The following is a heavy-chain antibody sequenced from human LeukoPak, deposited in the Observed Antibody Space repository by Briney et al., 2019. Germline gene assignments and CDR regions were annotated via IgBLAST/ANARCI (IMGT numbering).Heavy chain of an antibody. Sequence: ASVTVSCTSSAYTFTSYGISSVRQPPGPGLEWMGWISASNGNTNYAQKLQGRVTMTTDTSTSPAYMELRSLRSDDTAVYYCARDRPSSDGSGSYTYYYYYGMDVWGQGTTVTVSS. J-gene: IGHJ6*02. CDR2: ISASNGNT. CDR1: AYTFTSYG. V-gene: IGHV1-18*01. D-gene: IGHD3-10*01. CDR3: ARDRPSSDGSGSYTYYYYYGMDV.